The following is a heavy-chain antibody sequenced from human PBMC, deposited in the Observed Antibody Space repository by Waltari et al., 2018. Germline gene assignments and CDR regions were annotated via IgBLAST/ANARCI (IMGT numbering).Heavy chain of an antibody. D-gene: IGHD6-6*01. V-gene: IGHV1-2*06. CDR3: ARVRGEYSSSSLPFDY. CDR1: GYSFTGYF. CDR2: INPNSGGT. Sequence: QVQLVQSGAEVKKPGASVKVSCKASGYSFTGYFMPWVRQAPGQGLEWMGRINPNSGGTNCAQKFQGRVTLTRDTSISTAHMEVSRLTSDDTAVYYCARVRGEYSSSSLPFDYWGQGTLVTVSS. J-gene: IGHJ4*02.